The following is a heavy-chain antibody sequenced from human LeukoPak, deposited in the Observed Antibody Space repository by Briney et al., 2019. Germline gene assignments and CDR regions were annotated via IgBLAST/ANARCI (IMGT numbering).Heavy chain of an antibody. D-gene: IGHD1-26*01. V-gene: IGHV3-66*01. CDR1: GFTVSSNY. Sequence: AGGSLRLSCAASGFTVSSNYMSWVRQAPGKGLEWVSVIYSDGSTYYADSVKGRFTISRDNSKNTLYLQMNSLRAEDTAVYYCARALWDFIVGAPYGMDVWGQGTTVTVSS. J-gene: IGHJ6*02. CDR2: IYSDGST. CDR3: ARALWDFIVGAPYGMDV.